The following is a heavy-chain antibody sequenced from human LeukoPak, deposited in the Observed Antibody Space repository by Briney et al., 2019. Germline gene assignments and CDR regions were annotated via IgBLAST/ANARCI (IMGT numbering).Heavy chain of an antibody. Sequence: SQALSLTCTVSGGSISGGGYYWSWIRQHPGKGLERIGYIYYSGSTSYNPSLKSRLTMSIDTSKSQFSLKLNSVSAADTAVYYCARDSASGTHRLDYWGQGTLLTVSS. V-gene: IGHV4-31*03. CDR2: IYYSGST. J-gene: IGHJ4*02. D-gene: IGHD6-13*01. CDR3: ARDSASGTHRLDY. CDR1: GGSISGGGYY.